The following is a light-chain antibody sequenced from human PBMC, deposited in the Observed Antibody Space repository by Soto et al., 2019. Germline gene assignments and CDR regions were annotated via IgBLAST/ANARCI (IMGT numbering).Light chain of an antibody. Sequence: EIVLTQSPATLSLSPGERATLSCRASQSVSSHLAWFQQKPGQTPRLLMFGVSTRATGTPARFSGSGSGTEFTLIIGSLQSEDFAVYYCQQYGDWPLTFGGGTKVEIK. V-gene: IGKV3D-15*01. J-gene: IGKJ4*01. CDR3: QQYGDWPLT. CDR2: GVS. CDR1: QSVSSH.